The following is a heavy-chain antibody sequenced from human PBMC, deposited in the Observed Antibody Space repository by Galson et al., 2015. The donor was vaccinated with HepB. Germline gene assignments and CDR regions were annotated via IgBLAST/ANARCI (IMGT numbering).Heavy chain of an antibody. CDR1: GFTFSSYA. CDR2: ISSNGGST. J-gene: IGHJ4*02. CDR3: VNTRGDIVVVPAAPSDY. V-gene: IGHV3-64D*06. Sequence: SLRLSCAASGFTFSSYAMHWVRQAPGKGLEYVSAISSNGGSTYYADSVKGRFTISRDNSKNTLYLQMSSLRAEDTAVYYCVNTRGDIVVVPAAPSDYWGQGTLVTVSS. D-gene: IGHD2-2*01.